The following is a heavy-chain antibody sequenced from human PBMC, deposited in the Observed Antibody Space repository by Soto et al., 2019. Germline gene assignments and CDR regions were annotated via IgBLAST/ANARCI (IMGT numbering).Heavy chain of an antibody. V-gene: IGHV5-51*01. CDR1: EYSFKNYW. CDR3: ARHTWGRYSWSYVPGYGMDV. D-gene: IGHD1-26*01. J-gene: IGHJ6*01. Sequence: RGESLKISCKASEYSFKNYWLAWVRQMPGKGLEWMGIIYPGDSDTTYSPSFQGQVTISADRTISTAYLEWSTLTASDTATYYCARHTWGRYSWSYVPGYGMDVWGQGTTVTVSS. CDR2: IYPGDSDT.